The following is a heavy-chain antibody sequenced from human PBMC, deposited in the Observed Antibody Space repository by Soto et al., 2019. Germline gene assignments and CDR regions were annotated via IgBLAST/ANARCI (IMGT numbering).Heavy chain of an antibody. CDR3: ARRGGGYGGYYYNYGLDV. CDR1: GYSFSTYW. D-gene: IGHD5-12*01. V-gene: IGHV5-51*01. Sequence: GESLKISCIGSGYSFSTYWIAWVRQMPGKGLEWMGIIYPGDSNIRYSTSFQGQVTISVDKSISTAYLQWTSLKASDTAMYYCARRGGGYGGYYYNYGLDVWGQGTTVTVSS. CDR2: IYPGDSNI. J-gene: IGHJ6*02.